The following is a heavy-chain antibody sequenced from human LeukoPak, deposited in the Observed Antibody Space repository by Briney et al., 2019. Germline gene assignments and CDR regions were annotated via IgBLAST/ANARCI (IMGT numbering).Heavy chain of an antibody. CDR2: INSDRSIT. V-gene: IGHV3-74*03. Sequence: GGSLRLSCAASKFTSSSYWMHWVRQAPGKGLMWVSYINSDRSITKYADSVKGRFTISRDNAKNTLYLQMNSLRAEDTAVYYCALQRYGDYSNMDVWGQGTTVTVSS. CDR3: ALQRYGDYSNMDV. D-gene: IGHD4-17*01. CDR1: KFTSSSYW. J-gene: IGHJ6*02.